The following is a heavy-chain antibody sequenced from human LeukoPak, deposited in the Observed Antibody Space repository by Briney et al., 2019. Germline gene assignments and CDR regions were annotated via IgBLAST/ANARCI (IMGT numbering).Heavy chain of an antibody. CDR1: GFTFSSYS. V-gene: IGHV3-21*04. J-gene: IGHJ6*02. CDR3: AKDRPKAYGMDV. CDR2: ISSSSSYI. Sequence: GGSLRLSCAASGFTFSSYSMNWVRQAPGKGLEWVSSISSSSSYIYYADSVKGRFTISRDNAKNSLYLQMNSLRAEDTALYYCAKDRPKAYGMDVWGQGTTVTVSS. D-gene: IGHD6-6*01.